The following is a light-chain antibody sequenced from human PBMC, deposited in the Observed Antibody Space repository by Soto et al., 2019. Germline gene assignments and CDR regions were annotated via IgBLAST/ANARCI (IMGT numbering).Light chain of an antibody. Sequence: DIQMTQSPSSLSAFVGDRVTIACRASQSISNRLNWYQQKPGKAPKLLIYTASTLHSGVPSRFSGGGSGTDFTLTISSLQPEDSATYYCQQSYRTPPDTFGQGTKVEI. J-gene: IGKJ2*01. CDR3: QQSYRTPPDT. CDR1: QSISNR. V-gene: IGKV1-39*01. CDR2: TAS.